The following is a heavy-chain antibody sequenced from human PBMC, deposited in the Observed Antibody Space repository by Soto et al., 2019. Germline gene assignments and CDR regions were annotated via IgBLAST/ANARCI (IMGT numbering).Heavy chain of an antibody. CDR1: GYTFTSYG. V-gene: IGHV1-18*01. CDR2: ISAYNGNT. Sequence: ASVKVSCKASGYTFTSYGISWVRQAPGRGLEWMGWISAYNGNTNYAQKLQGRVTMTTDTSTSTAYMELRSLRSDDTAVYYCAREVGGYYDILTGYYKGVWFDPWGQGTLVTVSS. J-gene: IGHJ5*02. D-gene: IGHD3-9*01. CDR3: AREVGGYYDILTGYYKGVWFDP.